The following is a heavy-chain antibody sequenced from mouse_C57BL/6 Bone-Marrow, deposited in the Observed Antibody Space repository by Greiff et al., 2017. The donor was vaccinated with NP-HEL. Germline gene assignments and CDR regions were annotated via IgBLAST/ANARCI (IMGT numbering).Heavy chain of an antibody. Sequence: QVQLQQPGAELVKPGASVKLSCKASGYTFTSYWMHWVKQRPGRGLEWIGRIDPNSGGTKYTEKFKSKATLTVDKASSTAYMQRSSLTSNDSAVYYCARSNEYDLFAYWGQGTLVTVSA. J-gene: IGHJ3*01. CDR2: IDPNSGGT. V-gene: IGHV1-72*01. D-gene: IGHD2-4*01. CDR1: GYTFTSYW. CDR3: ARSNEYDLFAY.